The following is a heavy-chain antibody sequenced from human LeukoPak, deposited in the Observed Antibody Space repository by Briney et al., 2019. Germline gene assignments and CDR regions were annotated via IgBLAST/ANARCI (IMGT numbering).Heavy chain of an antibody. D-gene: IGHD1-26*01. CDR3: ARDREVGATIFDY. CDR1: GGTFSSYA. V-gene: IGHV1-69*01. Sequence: GSSVKVSCKASGGTFSSYAISWVREAPGQGLEWMGGIIPIFGTANYAQKFQGRVTITADESTSTAYMELSSLRSEDTALYYCARDREVGATIFDYWGQGTLVTVSS. CDR2: IIPIFGTA. J-gene: IGHJ4*02.